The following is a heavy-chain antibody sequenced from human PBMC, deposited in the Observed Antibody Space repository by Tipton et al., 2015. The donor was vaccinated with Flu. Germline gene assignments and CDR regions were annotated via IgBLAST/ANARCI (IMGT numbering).Heavy chain of an antibody. D-gene: IGHD2-15*01. Sequence: QLVQSGAEVKKPGSSVKVSCKASGGTFSSYAISWVRQAPGQGLEWMGGIIPIFGTANYAQKFQGRVTMTAEESTSPAYMELGSLRSEDTGVYYCGRCGGGTGYPYYCCGLDVWGQGTTVPVSS. CDR1: GGTFSSYA. CDR3: GRCGGGTGYPYYCCGLDV. V-gene: IGHV1-69*01. J-gene: IGHJ6*02. CDR2: IIPIFGTA.